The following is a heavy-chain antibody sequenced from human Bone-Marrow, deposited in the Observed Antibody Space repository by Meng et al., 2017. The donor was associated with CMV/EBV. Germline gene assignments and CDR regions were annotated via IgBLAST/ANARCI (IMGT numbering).Heavy chain of an antibody. V-gene: IGHV1-2*02. CDR1: GYTFTGYY. CDR3: ARETGPMERRGYFDY. D-gene: IGHD1-1*01. Sequence: ASVKVSCKASGYTFTGYYMHWVRQAPGQGLEWMGWINPNSGGTNYAQKFQGRVTITTDESTSTAYMELSSLRSEDTAVYYCARETGPMERRGYFDYWGQGTRVTGSS. J-gene: IGHJ4*02. CDR2: INPNSGGT.